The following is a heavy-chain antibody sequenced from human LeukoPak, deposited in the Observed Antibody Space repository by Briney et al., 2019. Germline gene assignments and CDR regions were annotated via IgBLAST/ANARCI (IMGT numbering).Heavy chain of an antibody. Sequence: SVKVSCKASGGTFSSYAISWLRQAPGQGLEWMGGIIPIFGTANYAQKFQGRVTITADESTSTAYMELSSLRSEDTAVYYCARDRRYSNPPMDYWGQGTLVTVSS. CDR3: ARDRRYSNPPMDY. D-gene: IGHD4-11*01. J-gene: IGHJ4*02. V-gene: IGHV1-69*13. CDR1: GGTFSSYA. CDR2: IIPIFGTA.